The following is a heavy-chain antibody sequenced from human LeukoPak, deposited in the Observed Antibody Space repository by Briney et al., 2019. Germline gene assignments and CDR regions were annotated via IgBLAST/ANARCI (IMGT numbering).Heavy chain of an antibody. Sequence: GGSLRLSCAASGFTFSDCYMSWIRQAPGKGLEWVSSISSSSSYIYYADSVKGRFTISRDNAKNSLYLQMNSLRAEDTAVYYCARELHLGYAAHYWGQGTLVTVSS. D-gene: IGHD2-8*01. J-gene: IGHJ4*02. CDR2: ISSSSSYI. CDR3: ARELHLGYAAHY. V-gene: IGHV3-11*06. CDR1: GFTFSDCY.